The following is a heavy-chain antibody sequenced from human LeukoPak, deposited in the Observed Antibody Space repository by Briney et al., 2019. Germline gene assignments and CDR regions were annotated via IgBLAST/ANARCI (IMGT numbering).Heavy chain of an antibody. CDR3: ARDSYYDIEMDV. V-gene: IGHV3-30*03. J-gene: IGHJ6*02. CDR2: ISYDGSNK. D-gene: IGHD3-9*01. Sequence: AGGSLRLSCAAPGFTFSNYAMSWVRQAPGKGLEWVAVISYDGSNKYYADSVKGRFTISRDNSKNTLYLQMNSLRAEDTAVYYCARDSYYDIEMDVWGQGTTVTVSS. CDR1: GFTFSNYA.